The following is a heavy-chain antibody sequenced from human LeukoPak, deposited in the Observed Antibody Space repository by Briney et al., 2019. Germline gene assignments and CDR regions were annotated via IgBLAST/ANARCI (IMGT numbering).Heavy chain of an antibody. CDR1: GGSISSYY. CDR3: ARSGIYGDSDY. D-gene: IGHD4-17*01. V-gene: IGHV4-59*08. J-gene: IGHJ4*02. Sequence: ASETLSLTCTVSGGSISSYYWSWIRQPPGKGLEWIGYIYYSGSTNYNPSLKSRVTISVDTSKNQFSLKLSSVTAADTAVYYCARSGIYGDSDYWGQGTLVTVSS. CDR2: IYYSGST.